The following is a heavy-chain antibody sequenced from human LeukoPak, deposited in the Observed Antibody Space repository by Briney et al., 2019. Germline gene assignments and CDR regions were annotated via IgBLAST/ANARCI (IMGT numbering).Heavy chain of an antibody. D-gene: IGHD2-21*01. CDR2: INSDGRST. Sequence: PGGSLRLSCAASGFTFSRYWRHWVRQAPGKGLVWVSRINSDGRSTNYADSVKGRFTISRDNAESTLYLQMNSLRAEDTAVYYCVRDVWGDRDSYFDYWGQGTLVTVSS. CDR3: VRDVWGDRDSYFDY. V-gene: IGHV3-74*01. CDR1: GFTFSRYW. J-gene: IGHJ4*02.